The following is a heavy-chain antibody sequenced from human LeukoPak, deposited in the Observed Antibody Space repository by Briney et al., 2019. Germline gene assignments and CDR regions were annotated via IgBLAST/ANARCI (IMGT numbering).Heavy chain of an antibody. V-gene: IGHV3-74*01. CDR2: INSDGSST. J-gene: IGHJ4*02. CDR1: GLTFSSYW. CDR3: ARVFDTEMVDY. Sequence: PGGSLRLSCAASGLTFSSYWMHWVRQAPGKGLVWVSRINSDGSSTSYADSVKGRFTISRDNAKNTLYLQMNSLRAEDTAVYYCARVFDTEMVDYWGQGTLVTVSS. D-gene: IGHD2-2*02.